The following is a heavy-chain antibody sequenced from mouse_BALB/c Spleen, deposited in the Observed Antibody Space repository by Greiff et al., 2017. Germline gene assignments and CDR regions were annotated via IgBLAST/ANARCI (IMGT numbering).Heavy chain of an antibody. Sequence: VKLQQSGAELVRPGSSVKISCKASGYAFSSYWMNWVKQRPGQGLEWIGQIYRGDGDTNNNGKFKGKARLTADKSSSTAYMQLSSLTSDASAVYFCAISRMITTYFDVWGAGTTVTVSS. CDR3: AISRMITTYFDV. J-gene: IGHJ1*01. V-gene: IGHV1-80*01. D-gene: IGHD2-4*01. CDR2: IYRGDGDT. CDR1: GYAFSSYW.